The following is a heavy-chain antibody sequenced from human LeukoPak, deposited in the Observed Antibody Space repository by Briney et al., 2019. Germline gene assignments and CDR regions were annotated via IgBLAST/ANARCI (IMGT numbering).Heavy chain of an antibody. CDR2: ISASGGDT. Sequence: GGSLRLSCVVSGLTFSRYSMSWVRRAPGKGLEWVSGISASGGDTWYPDSVKGRFTISRDNSKNTLFLQMNSLRVEDTAIYYCAKDAAGPEYWGQGTRVTVSS. D-gene: IGHD6-13*01. J-gene: IGHJ4*02. V-gene: IGHV3-23*01. CDR3: AKDAAGPEY. CDR1: GLTFSRYS.